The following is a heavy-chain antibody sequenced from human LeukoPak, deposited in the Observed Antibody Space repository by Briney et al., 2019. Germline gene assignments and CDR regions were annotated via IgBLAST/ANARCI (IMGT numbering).Heavy chain of an antibody. J-gene: IGHJ6*02. V-gene: IGHV3-11*01. CDR1: GFTFSDYY. D-gene: IGHD5-24*01. CDR3: ARGDREMATSLTYYYYGMDV. CDR2: ISSSGDTI. Sequence: GGFLRLSCEASGFTFSDYYMNWIRQAPGKGLEWISCISSSGDTIYYADSVNGRITVSRDSARNSLHLQMYSLRAEDTAVYYCARGDREMATSLTYYYYGMDVWGQGTTVTVSS.